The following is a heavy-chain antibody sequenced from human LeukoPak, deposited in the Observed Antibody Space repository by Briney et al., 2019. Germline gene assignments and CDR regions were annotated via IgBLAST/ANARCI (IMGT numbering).Heavy chain of an antibody. D-gene: IGHD3-16*02. V-gene: IGHV3-7*01. Sequence: PGGSLRLSCAAYGFTFSSYWMSWVRQAPGKGLEWVSNIKQDGSEKYYVDSVKGRFTIPRDDAKISLYLQMNSLRAEDTAVYYCARDQDYVWGSYRPYYFDYWGQGTLVTVSS. CDR1: GFTFSSYW. CDR3: ARDQDYVWGSYRPYYFDY. CDR2: IKQDGSEK. J-gene: IGHJ4*02.